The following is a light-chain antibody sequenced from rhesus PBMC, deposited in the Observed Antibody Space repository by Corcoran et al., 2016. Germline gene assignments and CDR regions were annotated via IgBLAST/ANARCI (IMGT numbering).Light chain of an antibody. CDR2: NAS. V-gene: IGKV1-22*01. CDR3: QQYSSRPRT. Sequence: DIQMTQSPSSLSASVGDTVTITCRASQGISSWLAWYQQKPGKAPKLLIYNASSLQSGVPSRFSGRGSGTDFTLTISSLQSEDFATYYCQQYSSRPRTFGQGTKVEIK. J-gene: IGKJ1*01. CDR1: QGISSW.